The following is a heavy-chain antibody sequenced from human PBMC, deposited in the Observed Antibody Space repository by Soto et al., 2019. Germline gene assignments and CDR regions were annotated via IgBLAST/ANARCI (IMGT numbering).Heavy chain of an antibody. D-gene: IGHD2-2*01. Sequence: ETLSLTCTVSGGSISSSSYYWGWIRQPPGKGLEWIGSIYYSGSTYYNPSLKSRVTISVDTSKNQFSLKLSSVTAADTAVYYCARHLFCSSTSCYENFDYWGQGTLVTVSS. V-gene: IGHV4-39*01. J-gene: IGHJ4*02. CDR2: IYYSGST. CDR1: GGSISSSSYY. CDR3: ARHLFCSSTSCYENFDY.